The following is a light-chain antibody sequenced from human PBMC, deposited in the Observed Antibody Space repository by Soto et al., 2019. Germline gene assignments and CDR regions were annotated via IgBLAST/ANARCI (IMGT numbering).Light chain of an antibody. V-gene: IGLV2-18*01. CDR3: SLYTSSSTFV. Sequence: QSVLTQPPSVSGSPGQSVTLSCNGTSSDVGSYSRVSWYQQPPGTAPKLMIYEVSNRPSGVPDRFSGSKSGNTASLTISGLQAEDEADYYCSLYTSSSTFVFGTGTKVTVL. CDR1: SSDVGSYSR. J-gene: IGLJ1*01. CDR2: EVS.